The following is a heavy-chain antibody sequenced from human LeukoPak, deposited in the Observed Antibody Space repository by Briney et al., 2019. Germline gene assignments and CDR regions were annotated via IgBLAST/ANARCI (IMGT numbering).Heavy chain of an antibody. V-gene: IGHV4-39*01. D-gene: IGHD3-3*01. J-gene: IGHJ4*02. Sequence: TSETLSLTCAVYGGFFSGYYWGWIRQPPGKGLEWIGSMYYSGSTYYNPSLKSRVTISVDTSKNQFSLKLSSVTAADTAVYYCARHTTIFGHFGYWGQGTLVTVSS. CDR2: MYYSGST. CDR3: ARHTTIFGHFGY. CDR1: GGFFSGYY.